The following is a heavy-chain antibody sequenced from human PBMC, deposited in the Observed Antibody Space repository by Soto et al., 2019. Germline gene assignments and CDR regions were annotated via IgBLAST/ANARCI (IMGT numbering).Heavy chain of an antibody. J-gene: IGHJ1*01. CDR1: GFTVSSNY. CDR2: IYSGGST. V-gene: IGHV3-66*01. Sequence: GGSLRLSCAASGFTVSSNYMSWVRQAPEKGLEWVSVIYSGGSTYYADSVKGRFTISRDNSKNTLYLQMNSLRAEDTTVYYCAKLYPSLAVAGTAEYFQHWGQGTLVTVS. D-gene: IGHD6-19*01. CDR3: AKLYPSLAVAGTAEYFQH.